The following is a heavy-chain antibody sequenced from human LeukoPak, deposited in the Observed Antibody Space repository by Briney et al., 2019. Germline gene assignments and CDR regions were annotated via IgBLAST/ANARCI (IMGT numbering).Heavy chain of an antibody. CDR3: AKASGGCYFEY. CDR2: ISGSGGST. Sequence: GGSLRLSCAASGFTFNNYAMNWVRQAPGKGLEWVSGISGSGGSTYYADSVKGQFTISRDNSKNTLYLQMNSLRAEDRAVYYCAKASGGCYFEYWGQGTLVTVSS. V-gene: IGHV3-23*01. D-gene: IGHD6-19*01. CDR1: GFTFNNYA. J-gene: IGHJ4*02.